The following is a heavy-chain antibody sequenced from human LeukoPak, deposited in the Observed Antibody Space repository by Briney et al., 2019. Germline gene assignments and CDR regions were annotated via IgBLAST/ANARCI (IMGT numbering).Heavy chain of an antibody. CDR3: ASLSSSWSAYDAFDI. CDR1: GGSISSYY. V-gene: IGHV4-4*07. CDR2: IYTSGST. D-gene: IGHD6-13*01. J-gene: IGHJ3*02. Sequence: SETLSLTCTVSGGSISSYYWSWIRQPAGKGLEWIGRIYTSGSTNYNPSLKSRVTMSVDTSKDQFSLRLSSVTAADTAVYYCASLSSSWSAYDAFDIWGQGTMVTVSS.